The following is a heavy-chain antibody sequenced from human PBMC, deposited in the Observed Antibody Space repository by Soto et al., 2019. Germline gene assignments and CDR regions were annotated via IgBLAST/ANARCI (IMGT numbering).Heavy chain of an antibody. J-gene: IGHJ6*02. CDR1: GFTVSSNY. Sequence: SLRLSCAASGFTVSSNYMSWVRQAPGKGLEWVSVIYSGGSTYYADSVKGRFTISRDNSKNTLYLQMNSLRAEDTAVHYCARDGTYYDFWSGYHYYYGMDVWGQGTTVTVSS. CDR3: ARDGTYYDFWSGYHYYYGMDV. V-gene: IGHV3-53*01. D-gene: IGHD3-3*01. CDR2: IYSGGST.